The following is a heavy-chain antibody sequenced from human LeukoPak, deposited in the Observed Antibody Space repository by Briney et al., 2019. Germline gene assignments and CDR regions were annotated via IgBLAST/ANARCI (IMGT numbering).Heavy chain of an antibody. J-gene: IGHJ4*02. CDR3: AKDPRIPIYGVATSFDY. D-gene: IGHD3-3*01. CDR2: ICGSGGGT. CDR1: GFTFCTYA. V-gene: IGHV3-23*01. Sequence: GGSLRLSCAASGFTFCTYAMSCVRQAPGRGRGWVSEICGSGGGTYYTDSVKGRFTISRDNSKNTLYLQMNSLRSEDTAAYYCAKDPRIPIYGVATSFDYWGQGTLVTVSS.